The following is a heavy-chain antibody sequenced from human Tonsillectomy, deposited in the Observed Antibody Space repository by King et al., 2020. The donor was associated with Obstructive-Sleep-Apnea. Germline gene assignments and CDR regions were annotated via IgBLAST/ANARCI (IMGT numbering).Heavy chain of an antibody. J-gene: IGHJ4*02. CDR1: GYSISSGYY. D-gene: IGHD4-23*01. CDR3: ARDLGYGGNSVGPY. V-gene: IGHV4-38-2*02. Sequence: QLQESGPGLVKPSETLSLTCTVSGYSISSGYYWGWIRQPPGKGLEWMGSIYHSGSTYYNPSLKSRVTISVDTSKNQFSLKLSSVTAADTAVYYCARDLGYGGNSVGPYWGQGTLVTVSS. CDR2: IYHSGST.